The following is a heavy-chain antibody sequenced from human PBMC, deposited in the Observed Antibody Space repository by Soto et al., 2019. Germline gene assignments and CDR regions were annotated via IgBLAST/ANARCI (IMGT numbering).Heavy chain of an antibody. J-gene: IGHJ1*01. CDR1: GFTFSSYW. CDR3: ARLPNKSPQN. V-gene: IGHV3-74*01. CDR2: ISNDGSST. Sequence: EVQLVESWGGLVQPGGSLRLSCVASGFTFSSYWMHWVRQAPGKGLVWVSSISNDGSSTSYADPVKGRFTISRDNAKNTLYLQMNSLRAEDTAVYYCARLPNKSPQNWGQGTLVIVSP.